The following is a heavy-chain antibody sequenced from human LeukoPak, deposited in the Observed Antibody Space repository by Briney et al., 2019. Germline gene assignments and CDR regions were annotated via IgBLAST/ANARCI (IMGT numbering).Heavy chain of an antibody. V-gene: IGHV3-23*01. J-gene: IGHJ4*02. Sequence: PGGSLRLSCAASGVTLRNYAMTWIRQAPGKGLQWVSVISGDGESTYYADSARGRFTISRDNSKNTVYLQMNSLRVEDTAVYYCAKGPVSAIMGATTLDYWGQGTLVTVSS. D-gene: IGHD1-26*01. CDR3: AKGPVSAIMGATTLDY. CDR1: GVTLRNYA. CDR2: ISGDGEST.